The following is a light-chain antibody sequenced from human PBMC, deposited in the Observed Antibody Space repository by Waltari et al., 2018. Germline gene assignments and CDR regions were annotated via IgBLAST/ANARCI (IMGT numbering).Light chain of an antibody. CDR3: SSYTSSSTPYV. V-gene: IGLV2-14*01. CDR1: SSDVGGYNY. Sequence: QSALTQPASVSGSPGQSITISCPGTSSDVGGYNYVSWYQQHPGKAPKLMIYDVSTRPSGVSTRFSGSKSGNTASLTISGLQAEDEADYYCSSYTSSSTPYVFGTGTKVTVL. J-gene: IGLJ1*01. CDR2: DVS.